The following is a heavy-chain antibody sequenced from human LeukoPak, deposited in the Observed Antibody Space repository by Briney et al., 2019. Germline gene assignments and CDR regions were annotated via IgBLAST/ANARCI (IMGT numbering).Heavy chain of an antibody. V-gene: IGHV4-39*01. CDR3: ARLAGGSLDY. J-gene: IGHJ4*02. D-gene: IGHD1-26*01. CDR1: GGSISSSSYY. Sequence: SETLSLTCTVSGGSISSSSYYWGWIRQPPGKGLEWTGSIYYSGSTYYNPSLKSRVTISVDTSKNQFSPKLSSVTAADTAVYYCARLAGGSLDYWGQGTLVTVSS. CDR2: IYYSGST.